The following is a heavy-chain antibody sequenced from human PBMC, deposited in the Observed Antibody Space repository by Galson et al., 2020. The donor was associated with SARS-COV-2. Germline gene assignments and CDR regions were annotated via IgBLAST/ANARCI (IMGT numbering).Heavy chain of an antibody. Sequence: ASVKVSCKASGDTFSSHAISWVRQAPGQGLEWMGRIIPIFGTANYSQKFQGRVTITADKSTTTAYMELSSLRSDDTAIYYCATDEDYYDSGPAFVDYWGQGTPVTVSS. CDR1: GDTFSSHA. J-gene: IGHJ4*02. CDR2: IIPIFGTA. V-gene: IGHV1-69*06. CDR3: ATDEDYYDSGPAFVDY. D-gene: IGHD3-10*01.